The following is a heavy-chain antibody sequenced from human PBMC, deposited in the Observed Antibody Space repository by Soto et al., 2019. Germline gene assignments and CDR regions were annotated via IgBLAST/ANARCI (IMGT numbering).Heavy chain of an antibody. CDR2: IDIGGNT. D-gene: IGHD3-16*01. CDR3: ARGRGSTGYLGREHYFDY. CDR1: GFSVTNNY. Sequence: EVQMVESGGGVVQPGGSLRLSCAASGFSVTNNYMNWVRQAPGKGLEWVSIIDIGGNTYYADSVKDRFTISRDDSKNTLYLQMDSLRPEDTAVYFRARGRGSTGYLGREHYFDYWGQGTLVTVSP. J-gene: IGHJ4*02. V-gene: IGHV3-66*01.